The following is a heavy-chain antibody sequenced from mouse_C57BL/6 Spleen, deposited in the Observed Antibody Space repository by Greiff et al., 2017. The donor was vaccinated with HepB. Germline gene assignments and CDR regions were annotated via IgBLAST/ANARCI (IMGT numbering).Heavy chain of an antibody. J-gene: IGHJ2*01. CDR1: GYTFTSYW. CDR2: IHPNSGST. V-gene: IGHV1-64*01. D-gene: IGHD3-3*01. Sequence: QVQLQQPGAELVKPGASVKLSCKASGYTFTSYWMHWVKQRPGQGLEWIGMIHPNSGSTNYNEKFKSKATLTVDKSSSTAYMQLSSLTSEDSAVYYCARTERDVEDFDYWGQGTTLTVSS. CDR3: ARTERDVEDFDY.